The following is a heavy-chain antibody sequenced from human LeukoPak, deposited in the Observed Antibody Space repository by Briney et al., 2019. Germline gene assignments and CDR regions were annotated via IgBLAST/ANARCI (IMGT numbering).Heavy chain of an antibody. D-gene: IGHD1-14*01. CDR3: AKEKALPRAGIDY. J-gene: IGHJ4*02. Sequence: TGGSLRLSCAVSGFTFSSYAMSWVRQAPGKGLEWVSALSGSGDSTYYADSVKGQFTFSRDNSKNTLFLQMNSLRAEDTAIYYCAKEKALPRAGIDYGGQGTLVTVSS. CDR1: GFTFSSYA. V-gene: IGHV3-23*01. CDR2: LSGSGDST.